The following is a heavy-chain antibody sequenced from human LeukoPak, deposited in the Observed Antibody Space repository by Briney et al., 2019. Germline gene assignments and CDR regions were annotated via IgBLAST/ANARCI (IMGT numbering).Heavy chain of an antibody. Sequence: GGSLRLSCAASGFTFSNYGMSWVRQAPGKGLEWVSAISGSGGSTYYADSVKGRFTISRDNSKNTLYLQMNSLRAEDTAVYYCAKGYRWAVALCYMDVWGKGTTVTVSS. D-gene: IGHD6-13*01. J-gene: IGHJ6*03. CDR1: GFTFSNYG. V-gene: IGHV3-23*01. CDR2: ISGSGGST. CDR3: AKGYRWAVALCYMDV.